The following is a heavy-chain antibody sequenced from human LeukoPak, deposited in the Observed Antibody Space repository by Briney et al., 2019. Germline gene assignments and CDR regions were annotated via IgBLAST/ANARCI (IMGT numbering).Heavy chain of an antibody. V-gene: IGHV3-30*02. J-gene: IGHJ4*02. D-gene: IGHD1-26*01. CDR2: IRYDGSNK. CDR3: ARVEWELRRYFDY. CDR1: RFTFSSYG. Sequence: GGSLRLSCAASRFTFSSYGMHWVRQAPGKGLEWVAFIRYDGSNKYYADSVKGRFTISRDNSKNTLYLQMNSLRAEDTAVYYCARVEWELRRYFDYWGQGTLVTVSS.